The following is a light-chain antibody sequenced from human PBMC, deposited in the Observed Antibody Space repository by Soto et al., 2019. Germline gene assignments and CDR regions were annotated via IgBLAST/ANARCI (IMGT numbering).Light chain of an antibody. J-gene: IGKJ1*01. CDR3: QQYSAFPWT. V-gene: IGKV1-5*03. CDR2: KAT. CDR1: QDIRDW. Sequence: DIHMTQSRSALSASVGDIVTVTCRASQDIRDWLAWYQQRPGKAPKLVIYKATALETGVPSRFSGSGSVTEFTLTISSLQPDDFTIYYCQQYSAFPWTFGQGTKVDIK.